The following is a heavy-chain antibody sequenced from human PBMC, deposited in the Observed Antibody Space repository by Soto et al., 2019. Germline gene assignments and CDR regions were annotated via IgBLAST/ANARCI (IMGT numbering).Heavy chain of an antibody. CDR3: ARRYYSDGSGYLRGGDN. CDR1: GFTVSSNY. J-gene: IGHJ4*02. V-gene: IGHV3-66*04. D-gene: IGHD3-22*01. CDR2: IYSDAGGGST. Sequence: EVQLVESGGDLVQPGGSLRLSCAASGFTVSSNYMRWVRQAPGKGLEWVSAIYSDAGGGSTYYADSVKGRFTISRDNSRNILDLQMNSLRDDDTAVYYCARRYYSDGSGYLRGGDNWGQGTLVTVSS.